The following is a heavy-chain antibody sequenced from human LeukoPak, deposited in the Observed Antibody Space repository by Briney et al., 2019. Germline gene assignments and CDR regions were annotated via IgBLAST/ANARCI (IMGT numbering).Heavy chain of an antibody. CDR2: ISGSGGST. CDR1: GFTFSSYA. CDR3: AKEVANIVVVPAEEYYFDY. V-gene: IGHV3-23*01. D-gene: IGHD2-2*01. Sequence: PGGSLRLSCAASGFTFSSYAMSWVRQAPGKGLEWVSAISGSGGSTYYADSVKGRFTISRDKSKNTLYLQMNSLRAEDTAVYYCAKEVANIVVVPAEEYYFDYWGQGTLVTVSS. J-gene: IGHJ4*02.